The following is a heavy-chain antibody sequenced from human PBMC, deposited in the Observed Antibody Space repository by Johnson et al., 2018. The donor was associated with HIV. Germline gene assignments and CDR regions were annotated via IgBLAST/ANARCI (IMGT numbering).Heavy chain of an antibody. CDR3: ARVRRSGWFDNDAFDF. J-gene: IGHJ3*01. CDR2: ISYDGDNK. CDR1: GFTFGSYA. D-gene: IGHD6-19*01. Sequence: QVQLVESGGGVVQPGRSLRLSCAASGFTFGSYALHWVRQAPGKGLEWVALISYDGDNKYYTDSVKGRFTISRDNSKNTVFLILNSLRTEDTAVYYCARVRRSGWFDNDAFDFWGQGTMVTVSS. V-gene: IGHV3-30*04.